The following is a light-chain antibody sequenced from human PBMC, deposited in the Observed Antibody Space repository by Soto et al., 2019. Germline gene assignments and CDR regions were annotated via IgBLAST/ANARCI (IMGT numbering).Light chain of an antibody. J-gene: IGKJ4*01. CDR2: DAS. CDR3: QQLSDWLT. V-gene: IGKV3-11*01. CDR1: HKILSY. Sequence: EIVVTQSPATLSLSPGDRATLSCRASHKILSYLSWYQQKPGQAPRLLIYDASNRDTGTPARFSGSGSATDFTLTISFLEPEYFAVYYCQQLSDWLTFGGGTKVEIK.